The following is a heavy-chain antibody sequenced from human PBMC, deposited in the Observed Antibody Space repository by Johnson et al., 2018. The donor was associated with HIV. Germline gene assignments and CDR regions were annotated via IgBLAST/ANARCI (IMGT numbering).Heavy chain of an antibody. J-gene: IGHJ3*02. D-gene: IGHD6-19*01. V-gene: IGHV3-30*04. Sequence: VQLVESGGGVVQPGRSLRLSFAASGFTFSSYAMHWVRQAPGKGLEWVAVISYDGSNQYYADSVKGRFTISRDNSKNTLYLQMNSLRAEDTAVYYCARDLETSCWYQGTFDIWGQGTMVTVSS. CDR2: ISYDGSNQ. CDR1: GFTFSSYA. CDR3: ARDLETSCWYQGTFDI.